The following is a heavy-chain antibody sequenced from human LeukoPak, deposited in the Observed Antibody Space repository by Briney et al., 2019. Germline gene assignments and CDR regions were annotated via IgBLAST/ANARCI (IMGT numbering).Heavy chain of an antibody. CDR2: ISGGGRST. Sequence: GGSLRLSCAASGFTFSSYAMSWVRQAPGKGLEWVSAISGGGRSTYYADSVKGRFTISRDNSKNTQYLQMNSLRAEDTAVYYCANGIAVADLPHDYWGQGTLVTVSS. J-gene: IGHJ4*02. V-gene: IGHV3-23*01. CDR1: GFTFSSYA. D-gene: IGHD6-19*01. CDR3: ANGIAVADLPHDY.